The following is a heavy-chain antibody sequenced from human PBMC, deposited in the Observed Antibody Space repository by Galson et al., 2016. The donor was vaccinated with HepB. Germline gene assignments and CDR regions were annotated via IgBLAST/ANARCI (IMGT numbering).Heavy chain of an antibody. V-gene: IGHV3-23*01. CDR3: AKDREYCSGGSCLLFDY. CDR1: GFTFSSYA. Sequence: SLRLSCAASGFTFSSYAMSWVRQAPGKGLEWVSAISGSGGSTYYADSVKGRFTISRDNSRNTLYLQMTSLRAEDTAVYSCAKDREYCSGGSCLLFDYWGQGTLVTVSS. J-gene: IGHJ4*02. D-gene: IGHD2-15*01. CDR2: ISGSGGST.